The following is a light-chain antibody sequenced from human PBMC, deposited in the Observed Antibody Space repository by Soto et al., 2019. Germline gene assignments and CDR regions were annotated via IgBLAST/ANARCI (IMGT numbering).Light chain of an antibody. V-gene: IGKV3D-11*01. CDR2: DAS. Sequence: EIVLTQSPATLSLSPGERATLFCRASQGVSSNLAWYQQKPGQAAWLLIYDASNRATGIPARFSGSGPGTDFTLTISSLEPEDFAVYDCQHRSNWPLTFGGGTEVEIK. J-gene: IGKJ4*01. CDR1: QGVSSN. CDR3: QHRSNWPLT.